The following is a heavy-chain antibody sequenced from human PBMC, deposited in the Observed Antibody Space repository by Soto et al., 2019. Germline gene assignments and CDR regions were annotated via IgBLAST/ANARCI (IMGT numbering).Heavy chain of an antibody. CDR3: VMVDNYVTPTPQDV. CDR2: ISPYTGNT. J-gene: IGHJ6*02. V-gene: IGHV1-18*01. D-gene: IGHD3-16*01. Sequence: QVQLVQSGDEVKKPGASVKVSCKASGYIFVNYGIAWVRQAPGQGLEWMGWISPYTGNTHSATKVQGRLNITNETSTSTAYMDLGSLTSDDTAVYYCVMVDNYVTPTPQDVGSQGTTFTVSS. CDR1: GYIFVNYG.